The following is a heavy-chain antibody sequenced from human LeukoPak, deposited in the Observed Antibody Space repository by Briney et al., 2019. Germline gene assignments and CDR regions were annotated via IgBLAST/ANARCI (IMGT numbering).Heavy chain of an antibody. Sequence: ASVKVSCKASGYTFTSYDINWVRQATGQGLEWMGWISAYNGNTNYAQKLQGRVTMTTDTFTSTAYMELRSLRSDDTAVYYCARDLSMVRGVIMFWGQGTLVTVSS. CDR3: ARDLSMVRGVIMF. CDR1: GYTFTSYD. J-gene: IGHJ4*02. CDR2: ISAYNGNT. D-gene: IGHD3-10*01. V-gene: IGHV1-18*01.